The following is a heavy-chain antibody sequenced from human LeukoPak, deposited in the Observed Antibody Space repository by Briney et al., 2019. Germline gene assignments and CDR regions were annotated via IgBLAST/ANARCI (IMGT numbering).Heavy chain of an antibody. V-gene: IGHV3-64*01. Sequence: GGSLRLSCAASGFTFSDYTMRWVRQAPGKRLEFVSAITSSGGNIHYANSVKGSFTISRDNSKNSLYLQMGGLRTEDMAVYHCARVKAGATISDFYYYYMDVWGKGTTVTVSS. J-gene: IGHJ6*03. CDR2: ITSSGGNI. D-gene: IGHD1-26*01. CDR3: ARVKAGATISDFYYYYMDV. CDR1: GFTFSDYT.